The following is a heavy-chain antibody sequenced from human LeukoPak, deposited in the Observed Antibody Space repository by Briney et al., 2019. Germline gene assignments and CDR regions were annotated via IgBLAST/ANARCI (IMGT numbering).Heavy chain of an antibody. D-gene: IGHD6-19*01. CDR1: GGSFSGYY. J-gene: IGHJ4*02. CDR2: INHSGST. CDR3: AGGSGWSPPGF. Sequence: SETLSLTCAVYGGSFSGYYWSWIRQPPGKGLEWIGEINHSGSTNYNASLKSRVTMSVDTPKKQLSLKLSSVTAADTAVYYCAGGSGWSPPGFWGRGTLVTVSS. V-gene: IGHV4-34*01.